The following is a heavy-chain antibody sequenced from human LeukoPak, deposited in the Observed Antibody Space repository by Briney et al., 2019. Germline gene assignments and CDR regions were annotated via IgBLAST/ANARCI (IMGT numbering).Heavy chain of an antibody. D-gene: IGHD6-6*01. CDR2: INPNSGVT. CDR3: ARDRDSSVDY. J-gene: IGHJ4*02. Sequence: GASVKVSCKSSGYTFTGYYIHWVRQAPGQGLEWMDWINPNSGVTKCAQKFQGRVTMTRDTSISTAYMELSRLRSDDTAVYYCARDRDSSVDYWGQGTLVTVPS. CDR1: GYTFTGYY. V-gene: IGHV1-2*02.